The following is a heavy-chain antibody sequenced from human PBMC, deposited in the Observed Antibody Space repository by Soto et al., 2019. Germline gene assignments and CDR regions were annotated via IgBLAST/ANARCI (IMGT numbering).Heavy chain of an antibody. J-gene: IGHJ6*02. CDR2: ISSDGTTT. V-gene: IGHV3-74*01. D-gene: IGHD3-10*01. CDR3: AKDAITMVRGVISYYGMDV. Sequence: GGSLRLSCAASGFTVNSNYMSWVRQAPGKGLEWVSRISSDGTTTTYADSVKGRFTISRDNAKTSLYLQMNSLRAEDTALYYCAKDAITMVRGVISYYGMDVWGQGTTVTVS. CDR1: GFTVNSNY.